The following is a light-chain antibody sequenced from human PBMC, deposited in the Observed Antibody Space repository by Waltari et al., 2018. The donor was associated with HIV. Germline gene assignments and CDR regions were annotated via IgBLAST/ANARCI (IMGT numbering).Light chain of an antibody. J-gene: IGLJ3*02. CDR1: HSNLRAGYD. CDR2: GDS. Sequence: SALTHPPSVSGAPGQRVTISCPGNHSNLRAGYDVPCYRQFPGTAPQLVVYGDSIRPLGVPDRFSGSKSGVSASLAINGLQTEDEADYYCQSYDNHLSGLWVFGGGTKLTVL. V-gene: IGLV1-40*01. CDR3: QSYDNHLSGLWV.